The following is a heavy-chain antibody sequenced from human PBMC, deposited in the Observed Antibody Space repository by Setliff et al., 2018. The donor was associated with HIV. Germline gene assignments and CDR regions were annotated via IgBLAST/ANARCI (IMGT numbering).Heavy chain of an antibody. V-gene: IGHV5-51*01. CDR3: AKAGGDS. CDR1: GYNFNTYW. Sequence: GESLKFSCRAFGYNFNTYWIDWVRQMPGKGLEWMGTIYPTDSDTKYNPSFQGRVSISADRSISTAYLQWSSLRASDTAIYYCAKAGGDSWGQGTLVTVSS. CDR2: IYPTDSDT. D-gene: IGHD3-10*01. J-gene: IGHJ5*01.